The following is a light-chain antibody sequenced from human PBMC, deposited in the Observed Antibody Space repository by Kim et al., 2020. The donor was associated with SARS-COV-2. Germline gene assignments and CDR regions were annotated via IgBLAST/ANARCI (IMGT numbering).Light chain of an antibody. V-gene: IGKV3-20*01. CDR1: QGIGGLS. CDR2: GVS. Sequence: EIALTQSPDTLSLSPGERATLSCRASQGIGGLSLGWYQQKPGQAPRLLFYGVSRRATGIPDRFSGSGSGSGTDFTLTISRLEPEDFAVYYCQLYGSSPRTFGQGTKVDIK. J-gene: IGKJ1*01. CDR3: QLYGSSPRT.